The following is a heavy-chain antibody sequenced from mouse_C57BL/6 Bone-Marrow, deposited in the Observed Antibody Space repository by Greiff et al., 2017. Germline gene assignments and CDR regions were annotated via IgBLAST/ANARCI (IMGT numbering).Heavy chain of an antibody. Sequence: VQLQQPGAELVRPGSSVKLSCKASGYTFTSSWMHWVKQRPIQGLEWIGNIDPSDSETHYNQKFKDKATLTVDKSSSTAYMQHSSLTSEDSAVYDCARSATNWDVDYWGQGTTLTVSS. CDR1: GYTFTSSW. J-gene: IGHJ2*01. CDR2: IDPSDSET. V-gene: IGHV1-52*01. CDR3: ARSATNWDVDY. D-gene: IGHD4-1*01.